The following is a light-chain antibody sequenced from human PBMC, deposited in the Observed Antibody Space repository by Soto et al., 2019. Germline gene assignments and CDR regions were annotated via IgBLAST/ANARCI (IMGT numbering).Light chain of an antibody. CDR2: GAS. CDR3: QQYNNWPRT. J-gene: IGKJ4*01. V-gene: IGKV3-15*01. Sequence: EIVMTQSPATLSVSPGERATLSCRASQSVSINLAWYQQKPGQAPRLLIYGASTRATGIPARFSGSGSVTEFTLTVSGLQSEAFAVYYCQQYNNWPRTFGGGTKVEIK. CDR1: QSVSIN.